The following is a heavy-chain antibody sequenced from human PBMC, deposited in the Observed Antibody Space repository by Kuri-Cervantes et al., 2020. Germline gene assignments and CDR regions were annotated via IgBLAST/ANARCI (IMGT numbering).Heavy chain of an antibody. CDR2: SNHNGRT. V-gene: IGHV4-34*01. Sequence: SETLSLTCAVYGGSFNDYYWAWIRQPPEKGLEWIGESNHNGRTSYNPSLKSRVTISVHTSKNQFSLKLSSVTAADTAVYFCATLGYNNRDFEYWGQGTLVTVSS. D-gene: IGHD6-13*01. J-gene: IGHJ4*02. CDR1: GGSFNDYY. CDR3: ATLGYNNRDFEY.